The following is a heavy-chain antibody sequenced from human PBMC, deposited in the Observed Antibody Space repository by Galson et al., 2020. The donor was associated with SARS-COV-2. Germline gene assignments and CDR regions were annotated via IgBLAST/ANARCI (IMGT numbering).Heavy chain of an antibody. D-gene: IGHD3-10*01. CDR2: INHSGST. V-gene: IGHV4-34*01. Sequence: SETLSLTCAVYGGSFSGYYWSWIRQPPGKGLEWIGEINHSGSTNYNPSLKSRVTISVDTSKNQFSLKLSSVTAADTAVYYCARGLSVLLTMVQGGNWFDPWGQGTLVTVSS. CDR1: GGSFSGYY. CDR3: ARGLSVLLTMVQGGNWFDP. J-gene: IGHJ5*02.